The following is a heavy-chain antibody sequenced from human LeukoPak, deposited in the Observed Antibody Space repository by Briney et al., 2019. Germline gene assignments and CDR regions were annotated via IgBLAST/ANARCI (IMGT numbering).Heavy chain of an antibody. D-gene: IGHD3-10*02. CDR2: IRQDGTEI. Sequence: AGGSLRLSYAASGFTFSSHWMIWVRQAPGKGLEWVANIRQDGTEIYYVDSVKGRFTISRDNAKNSLYLQMNSLRADDTAVYYCARCSSRRSASDYWGQGTLVTVSS. CDR1: GFTFSSHW. V-gene: IGHV3-7*01. CDR3: ARCSSRRSASDY. J-gene: IGHJ4*02.